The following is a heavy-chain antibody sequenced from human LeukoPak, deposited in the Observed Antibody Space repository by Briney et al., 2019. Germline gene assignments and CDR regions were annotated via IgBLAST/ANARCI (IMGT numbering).Heavy chain of an antibody. CDR2: INSDGSST. J-gene: IGHJ4*02. D-gene: IGHD3-22*01. CDR3: ARSVPPTLYYYDSSGYYIY. CDR1: GFTFSSYW. V-gene: IGHV3-74*01. Sequence: GGSLRLSCAASGFTFSSYWMHWVRQAPGKGLVWVSRINSDGSSTSYADSVKGRFTISRDNAKNTQYLQMNSLRAEDTAVYYCARSVPPTLYYYDSSGYYIYWGQGTLVTVSS.